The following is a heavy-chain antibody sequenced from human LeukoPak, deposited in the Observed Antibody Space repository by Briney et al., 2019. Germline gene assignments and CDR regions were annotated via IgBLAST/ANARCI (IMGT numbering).Heavy chain of an antibody. Sequence: SETLSLTCTVSGGSISSSSYYWGWIRQPPGKGLEWIGSIYYSGSTYFNPSLKSRVTISVDTSKNQFSLKLSSVTAADTAVYYCARGSTTVTTHFDYWGQGTLVTVSS. CDR3: ARGSTTVTTHFDY. D-gene: IGHD4-17*01. J-gene: IGHJ4*02. CDR1: GGSISSSSYY. CDR2: IYYSGST. V-gene: IGHV4-39*07.